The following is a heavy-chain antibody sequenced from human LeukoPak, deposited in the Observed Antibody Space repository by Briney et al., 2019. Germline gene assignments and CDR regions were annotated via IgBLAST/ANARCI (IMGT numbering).Heavy chain of an antibody. V-gene: IGHV3-64D*09. CDR2: INDNGGRT. CDR1: GFTFSRYA. Sequence: GGSLRLSCSASGFTFSRYAMHWVRQAPGKGLEYVSGINDNGGRTHYGDSVKGRFSISRDNSKNTLHLQMSTLRAEDTALYYCVKDVGGSCYFDYWGQGTLVTVSS. J-gene: IGHJ4*02. D-gene: IGHD2-15*01. CDR3: VKDVGGSCYFDY.